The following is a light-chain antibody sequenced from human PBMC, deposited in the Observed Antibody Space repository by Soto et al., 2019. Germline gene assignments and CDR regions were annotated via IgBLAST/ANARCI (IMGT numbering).Light chain of an antibody. CDR3: QQSYSTPIT. Sequence: DIQMTHSPSSLSASFLGRVSIPCGASQTIDVYLNWYQQKPGKAPKLLIYAASSLQSGVPSRFSGSGSGTDFTLTISSLQPEDFATYYCQQSYSTPITFGQGTRLEIK. J-gene: IGKJ5*01. CDR2: AAS. V-gene: IGKV1-39*01. CDR1: QTIDVY.